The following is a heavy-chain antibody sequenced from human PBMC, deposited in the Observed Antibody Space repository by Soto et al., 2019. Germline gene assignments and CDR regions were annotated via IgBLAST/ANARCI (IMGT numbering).Heavy chain of an antibody. CDR1: GGSISSSSYY. CDR3: AIHTHSNPYGGMDV. D-gene: IGHD4-4*01. CDR2: FYSSGST. V-gene: IGHV4-39*01. Sequence: SETLSLTCTVSGGSISSSSYYWGWLRQPPGKGLEWLGSFYSSGSTYYNPSLKSRVTISVDTSKNQVSLKLSSVTAADTAVYYCAIHTHSNPYGGMDVWGQGTTVTVSS. J-gene: IGHJ6*02.